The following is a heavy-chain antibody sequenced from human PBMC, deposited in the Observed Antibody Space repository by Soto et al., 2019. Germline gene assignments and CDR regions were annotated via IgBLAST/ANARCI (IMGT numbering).Heavy chain of an antibody. CDR1: GFTFSTYW. J-gene: IGHJ5*02. D-gene: IGHD6-13*01. CDR2: IKQDGREK. CDR3: ARGGSRQLVRAFWFDP. Sequence: EVQLVESGGGLVQPGGSLRLSCAASGFTFSTYWMSWVRQAPGKGLEWVANIKQDGREKYYVDSVKGRFTISRDNAKNSLYLQMNSLRAEDTAVYYCARGGSRQLVRAFWFDPWGQGTLVTVSS. V-gene: IGHV3-7*01.